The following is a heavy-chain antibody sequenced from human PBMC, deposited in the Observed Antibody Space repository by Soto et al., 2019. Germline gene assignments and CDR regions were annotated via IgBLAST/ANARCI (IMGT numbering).Heavy chain of an antibody. V-gene: IGHV3-33*01. CDR3: ARDQGDLTPLFDY. J-gene: IGHJ4*02. Sequence: GGSLRLSCAASGFTFSSYGMHWVRQAPGKGLEWVAVIWYDGSNKYYADSVKGRFTISRDNSKNTLYLQMNSLRAEDTAVYYCARDQGDLTPLFDYWGQGTLVTVSS. CDR2: IWYDGSNK. D-gene: IGHD2-21*02. CDR1: GFTFSSYG.